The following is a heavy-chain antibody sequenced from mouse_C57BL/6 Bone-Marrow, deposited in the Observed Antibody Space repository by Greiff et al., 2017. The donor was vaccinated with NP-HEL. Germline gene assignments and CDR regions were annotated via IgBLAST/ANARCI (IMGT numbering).Heavy chain of an antibody. CDR1: GFNIKDYY. Sequence: VQLQQSGAELVRPGASVKLSCTASGFNIKDYYMHWVKQRPEQGLEWIGRIDPEDGDTEYAPKFQGKATMTADTSSNTAYLQLSSLTSEDTAVYYCTTGGNYRYWYFDVWGTGTTVTVSS. V-gene: IGHV14-1*01. J-gene: IGHJ1*03. CDR3: TTGGNYRYWYFDV. CDR2: IDPEDGDT. D-gene: IGHD2-1*01.